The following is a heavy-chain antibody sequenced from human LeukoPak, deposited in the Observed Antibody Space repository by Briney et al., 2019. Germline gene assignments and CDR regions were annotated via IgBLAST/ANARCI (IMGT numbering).Heavy chain of an antibody. CDR2: IYHSGST. CDR1: GASVSTGGYS. CDR3: ASSDSSGYTFDY. J-gene: IGHJ4*02. V-gene: IGHV4-30-2*01. Sequence: SETLSLTCAVSGASVSTGGYSWSWIRQPPGKALEWIGYIYHSGSTNYNPSLKSRVTMSVDTSKNQFSLKLSSVTALDTAVYYCASSDSSGYTFDYWGQGTLVTVSS. D-gene: IGHD3-22*01.